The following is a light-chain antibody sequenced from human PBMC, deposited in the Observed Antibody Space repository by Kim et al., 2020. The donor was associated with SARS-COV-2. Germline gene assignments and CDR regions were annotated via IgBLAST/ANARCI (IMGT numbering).Light chain of an antibody. V-gene: IGKV3-20*01. CDR1: QSVTSSY. CDR2: GAS. J-gene: IGKJ2*01. CDR3: QQYDSSPPMYT. Sequence: PGGRATLSCRASQSVTSSYFAWYQQRPGQAPRLLIYGASSRATGIPDRFSGSGSGTDFTLTISRLEPEDFAVYYCQQYDSSPPMYTFGQGTKLEIK.